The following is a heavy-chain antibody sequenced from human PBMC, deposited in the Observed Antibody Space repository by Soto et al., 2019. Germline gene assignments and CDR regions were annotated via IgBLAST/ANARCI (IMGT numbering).Heavy chain of an antibody. CDR3: AKDRWARDSIDV. V-gene: IGHV3-9*01. Sequence: EEQVFESGGGLVQPGVSLRLSCAASGFTCDDYGMHWVRQGPGKGLEWVSGITWNSATIGYAASVKGRFTISRDNAKNSLYLQMSSLTTEDTAVYYCAKDRWARDSIDVWGQGTTVTVAS. CDR1: GFTCDDYG. CDR2: ITWNSATI. J-gene: IGHJ6*02.